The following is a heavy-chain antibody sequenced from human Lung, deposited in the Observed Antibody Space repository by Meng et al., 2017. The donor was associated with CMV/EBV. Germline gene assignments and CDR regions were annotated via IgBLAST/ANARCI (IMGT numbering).Heavy chain of an antibody. V-gene: IGHV1-2*02. D-gene: IGHD3-16*01. CDR3: ARGTIMMRDYQHHGVDV. Sequence: SVXVSXXASQYTFIDHHMHWVRQAPGQGLEWMGWINPQSGDTKYAQKFQGRVSLSRDTSVSTAYMDLSRLRSDDTAVYYCARGTIMMRDYQHHGVDVWGQGTXVTVSS. J-gene: IGHJ6*02. CDR1: QYTFIDHH. CDR2: INPQSGDT.